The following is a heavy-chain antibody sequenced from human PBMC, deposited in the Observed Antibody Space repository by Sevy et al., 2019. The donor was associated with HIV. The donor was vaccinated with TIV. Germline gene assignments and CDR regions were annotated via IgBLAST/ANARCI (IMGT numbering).Heavy chain of an antibody. CDR2: TYYRSKWYN. CDR3: ARDLRTTHPNAFDI. CDR1: GDSVSSNSTA. V-gene: IGHV6-1*01. Sequence: KQSQTLSLTCAISGDSVSSNSTAWNWIRQSPSRGLEWLGRTYYRSKWYNDYAVSVKSRITINPDTSKNQFSLQLNSVTPEDTAVYYCARDLRTTHPNAFDIWGQGTMVTVSS. D-gene: IGHD1-1*01. J-gene: IGHJ3*02.